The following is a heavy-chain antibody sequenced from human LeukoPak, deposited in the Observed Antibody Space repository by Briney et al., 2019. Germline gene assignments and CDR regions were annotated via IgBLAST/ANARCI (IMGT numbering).Heavy chain of an antibody. D-gene: IGHD2-15*01. V-gene: IGHV4-59*01. J-gene: IGHJ2*01. CDR1: GGSISSYY. Sequence: KPSETLSLTCTVSGGSISSYYWSWIRQPPGKGLEWIGYIYYSGSTNYNPSLKSRVTISVDTSKNQFSLKLSSVTAADTAVYYCARALGGKAHWXFDLWGRGTLVTVSS. CDR3: ARALGGKAHWXFDL. CDR2: IYYSGST.